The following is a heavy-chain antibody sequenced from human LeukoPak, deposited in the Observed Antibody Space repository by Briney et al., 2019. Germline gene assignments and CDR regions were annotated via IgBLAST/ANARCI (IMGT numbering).Heavy chain of an antibody. J-gene: IGHJ4*02. D-gene: IGHD3-10*01. CDR1: GFTLSSYA. Sequence: GGSLRLSCAASGFTLSSYAMSWVRQAPGKGLEWVSAISGSGGSTYYADSVKGRFTISRDNSKNTLYLQMNSLRAEDTAVYYCAKDQGITMVRGVIGYFDYWGQGTLVTVSS. CDR2: ISGSGGST. V-gene: IGHV3-23*01. CDR3: AKDQGITMVRGVIGYFDY.